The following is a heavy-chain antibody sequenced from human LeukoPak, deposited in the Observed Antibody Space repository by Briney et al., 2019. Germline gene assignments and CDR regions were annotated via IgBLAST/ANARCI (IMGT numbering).Heavy chain of an antibody. D-gene: IGHD3-10*01. J-gene: IGHJ2*01. CDR2: ISSSGSTI. CDR1: GFTFSSYE. Sequence: PGGSLRLSCAASGFTFSSYEMNWVRQAPGKGLEWVSFISSSGSTIYYADSVKGRFTISRDNAKNSLYLQMNSLRAEDTALYYCARDRYYFGSGSYPWYFDLWGRGTLVTVSS. CDR3: ARDRYYFGSGSYPWYFDL. V-gene: IGHV3-48*03.